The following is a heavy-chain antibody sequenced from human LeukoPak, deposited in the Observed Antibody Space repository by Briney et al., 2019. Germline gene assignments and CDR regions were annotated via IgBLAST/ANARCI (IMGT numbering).Heavy chain of an antibody. D-gene: IGHD3-10*01. J-gene: IGHJ3*02. CDR2: IYSGGST. CDR3: ARGGYYYGSGSPDAFDI. CDR1: GFTVSSNY. Sequence: GGSLRLSCAASGFTVSSNYMSWVRQAPGKGLEWVSVIYSGGSTFYADSVKGRFTISRDNSKNTLYLQMNSLRAEDTAVYYCARGGYYYGSGSPDAFDIWGQGTTVTVSS. V-gene: IGHV3-53*01.